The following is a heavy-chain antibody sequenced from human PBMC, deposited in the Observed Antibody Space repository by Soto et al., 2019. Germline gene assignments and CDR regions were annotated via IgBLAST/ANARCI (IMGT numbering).Heavy chain of an antibody. CDR3: AWGKGWLRFTSPSH. J-gene: IGHJ4*02. CDR1: GFKFNDAY. Sequence: PWGSLRQSCAASGFKFNDAYMTWISLAPGEGLEWVASINHDASEKNSLASVRGRFTISRDNTERSVFLQMNSLRAEDTAVYYCAWGKGWLRFTSPSHWGQGTLVTVSS. CDR2: INHDASEK. D-gene: IGHD5-12*01. V-gene: IGHV3-7*03.